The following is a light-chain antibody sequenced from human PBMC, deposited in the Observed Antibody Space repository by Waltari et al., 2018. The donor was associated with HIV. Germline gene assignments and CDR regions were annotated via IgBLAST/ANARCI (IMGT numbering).Light chain of an antibody. Sequence: DIQMTQSPSSLSASVGDRVTITCRASQTISSYLNWYQQKPENAPKLLIYAASSLQSGVPSRVSGSGSGTDFTLTISSLQPEDFATYYCQQSYSTPWTFGQGTKVEIK. J-gene: IGKJ1*01. CDR3: QQSYSTPWT. CDR1: QTISSY. V-gene: IGKV1-39*01. CDR2: AAS.